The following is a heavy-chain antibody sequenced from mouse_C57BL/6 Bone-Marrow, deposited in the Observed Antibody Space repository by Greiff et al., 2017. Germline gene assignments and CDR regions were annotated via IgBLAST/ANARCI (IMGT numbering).Heavy chain of an antibody. J-gene: IGHJ2*01. D-gene: IGHD1-1*01. Sequence: EVQLQQSGPELVKPEASVKISCKASGYTFTDYYMNWVKQSHGKSLEWIGDINPNNGGTSYNQKFKGKATLTVDKSSSTAYMELRSLTSEDSAVYYCAREDYYGSTFFDYWGQGTTLTVSS. CDR1: GYTFTDYY. CDR3: AREDYYGSTFFDY. CDR2: INPNNGGT. V-gene: IGHV1-26*01.